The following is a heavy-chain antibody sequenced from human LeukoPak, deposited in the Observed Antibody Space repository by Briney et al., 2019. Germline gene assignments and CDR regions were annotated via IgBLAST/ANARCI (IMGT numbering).Heavy chain of an antibody. J-gene: IGHJ4*02. CDR1: GYTFTSCD. Sequence: ASVKVSCKASGYTFTSCDINWVRQATGQGLGWIGRMNPNSGNTGYGQSFQGRVTMTRDNSISTAYMELSNLRSEDTAIYYCTRGSSGRRDYWGQGTLVTVSS. D-gene: IGHD6-19*01. CDR2: MNPNSGNT. CDR3: TRGSSGRRDY. V-gene: IGHV1-8*01.